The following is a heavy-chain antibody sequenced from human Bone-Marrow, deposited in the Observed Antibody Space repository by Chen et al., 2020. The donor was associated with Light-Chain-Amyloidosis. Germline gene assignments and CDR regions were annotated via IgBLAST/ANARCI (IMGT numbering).Heavy chain of an antibody. J-gene: IGHJ5*02. CDR2: MCHSGQK. CDR1: GYSIISGYC. V-gene: IGHV4-38-2*02. D-gene: IGHD3-9*01. Sequence: QVQLQESGPGLVRPSETLFLSCTVSGYSIISGYCWAWIRQSPGKGLEYIGSMCHSGQKYYNPSLKSRVSMSEDSSKNQFSLKLNSVTAADTAVYYCARDGGEVRFYDWLSWFDPWGQGTLVTVSS. CDR3: ARDGGEVRFYDWLSWFDP.